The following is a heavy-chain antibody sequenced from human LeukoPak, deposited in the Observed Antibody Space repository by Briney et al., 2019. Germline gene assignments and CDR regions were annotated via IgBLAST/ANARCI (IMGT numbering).Heavy chain of an antibody. CDR2: ISGRGDRT. Sequence: GGSLRLSCAASGSTFSSYAMSWVRQAPGKGLEWVSAISGRGDRTYYADSVKGRFTISRDNSKNTLYLQMNSLRAEDTAVYCCAKEQSSSGFFDYWGQGTLVTVSS. CDR3: AKEQSSSGFFDY. V-gene: IGHV3-23*01. D-gene: IGHD6-6*01. CDR1: GSTFSSYA. J-gene: IGHJ4*02.